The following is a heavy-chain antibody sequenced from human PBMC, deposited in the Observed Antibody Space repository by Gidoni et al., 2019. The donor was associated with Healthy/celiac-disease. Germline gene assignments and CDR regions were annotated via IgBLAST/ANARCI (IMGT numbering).Heavy chain of an antibody. CDR3: AKVIPSGYDYSGAFDI. CDR2: ISYDGSNK. V-gene: IGHV3-30*18. D-gene: IGHD5-12*01. CDR1: GFPFSSYG. Sequence: QVQLVESGGGVVQPGRSLRLSCAASGFPFSSYGMHWVRQAPGKGLEWVAVISYDGSNKYYADSVKGRFTISRDNSKNTLYLQMNSLRAEDTAVYYCAKVIPSGYDYSGAFDIWGQGTMVTVSS. J-gene: IGHJ3*02.